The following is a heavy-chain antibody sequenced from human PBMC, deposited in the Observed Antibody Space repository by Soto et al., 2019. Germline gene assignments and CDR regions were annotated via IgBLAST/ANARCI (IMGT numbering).Heavy chain of an antibody. V-gene: IGHV1-18*01. CDR2: ISAYNGNT. CDR1: GYTFTSYG. CDR3: ARDWPSRITIVGVGPSRKAFES. J-gene: IGHJ3*02. Sequence: ASVKVSCKASGYTFTSYGISWVRQAPGQGLEWMGWISAYNGNTNCAQKLQGRVTMTTDTSTSTAYMELRSLRSDDTAVYYCARDWPSRITIVGVGPSRKAFESWGQGTMVTVSS. D-gene: IGHD3-3*01.